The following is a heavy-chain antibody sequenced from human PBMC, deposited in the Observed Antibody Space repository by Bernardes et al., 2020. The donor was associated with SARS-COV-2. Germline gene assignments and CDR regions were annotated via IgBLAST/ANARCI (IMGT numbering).Heavy chain of an antibody. J-gene: IGHJ6*02. V-gene: IGHV5-51*01. CDR3: ARNGLPGSTAYGMDV. CDR1: GYNFLNHY. CDR2: IYPGDSST. D-gene: IGHD2-2*01. Sequence: GESLKISCVASGYNFLNHYIAWVRHMPGKGLEWMGIIYPGDSSTTYSPSFQGQVTFSADNSITTVYLQWSSLRASDTAIYYCARNGLPGSTAYGMDVWGQGTTVTVSS.